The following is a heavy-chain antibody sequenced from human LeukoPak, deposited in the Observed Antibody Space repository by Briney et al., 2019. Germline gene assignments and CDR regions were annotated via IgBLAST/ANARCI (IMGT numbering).Heavy chain of an antibody. Sequence: SDTLSLTSVVSGDSISSGTYWSWDRQPPGDGLAWIGEVHDGGTTKSNPSLKSRVIISVDKSTNQFSLKLTSVTVADTAVYYCAKNAVTATATVAFGYWGQGTLVTISA. CDR1: GDSISSGTY. J-gene: IGHJ4*02. V-gene: IGHV4/OR15-8*01. CDR3: AKNAVTATATVAFGY. D-gene: IGHD4-23*01. CDR2: VHDGGTT.